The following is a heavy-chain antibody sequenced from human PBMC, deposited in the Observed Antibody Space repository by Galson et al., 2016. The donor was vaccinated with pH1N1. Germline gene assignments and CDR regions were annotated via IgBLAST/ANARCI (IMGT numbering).Heavy chain of an antibody. D-gene: IGHD3-16*01. Sequence: SVKVSCKASGYTFTSFGITWVRQAPGQGLEWMGWINAHNGHTDYAQRLQGRVAMTTDTSTSTAYMELRSLRSDDTAVYFCARGAVMNVFADGGQGTMVTVSS. CDR2: INAHNGHT. CDR3: ARGAVMNVFAD. J-gene: IGHJ3*01. CDR1: GYTFTSFG. V-gene: IGHV1-18*01.